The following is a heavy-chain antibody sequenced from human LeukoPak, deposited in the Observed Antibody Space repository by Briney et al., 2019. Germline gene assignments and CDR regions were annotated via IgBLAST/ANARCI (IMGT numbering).Heavy chain of an antibody. CDR2: INPNSGGT. J-gene: IGHJ4*02. V-gene: IGHV1-2*02. Sequence: ASVKVSCKASGYTFTGYYMHWVRQAPGQGLEWMGWINPNSGGTNYAQKFQGRVTITADKSTSTAYMELSSLRSEDTAVYYCARETPAAEGDYWGQGTLVTVSS. CDR3: ARETPAAEGDY. CDR1: GYTFTGYY. D-gene: IGHD2-2*01.